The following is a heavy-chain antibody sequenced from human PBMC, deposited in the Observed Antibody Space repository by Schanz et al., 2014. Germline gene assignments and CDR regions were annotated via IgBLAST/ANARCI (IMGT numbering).Heavy chain of an antibody. CDR2: INPNSGGT. D-gene: IGHD4-17*01. Sequence: QVQLLQSGAEVKKPGASVKVSCKASGYTFTGYYMHWVRQAPGQGLEWKGRINPNSGGTNNEKKFQGRVTMTRDTSISTAYMELSRMRSDDTAVYYCARELRLEYYFDYWGQGTQVTVSS. CDR3: ARELRLEYYFDY. CDR1: GYTFTGYY. V-gene: IGHV1-2*02. J-gene: IGHJ4*02.